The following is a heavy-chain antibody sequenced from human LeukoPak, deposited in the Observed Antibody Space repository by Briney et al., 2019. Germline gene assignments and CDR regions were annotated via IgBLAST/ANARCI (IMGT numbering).Heavy chain of an antibody. CDR2: IHYSGST. Sequence: SETLSLTCIVSGDSVSGYYWNWIRQPPGKGLEWIGSIHYSGSTYYIPSLKSRITISLDMSKNQYSLKLTSVTAADTAVYYCARDVGFFDIDYWGQGILVTVSS. CDR1: GDSVSGYY. V-gene: IGHV4-59*02. J-gene: IGHJ4*02. D-gene: IGHD3-9*01. CDR3: ARDVGFFDIDY.